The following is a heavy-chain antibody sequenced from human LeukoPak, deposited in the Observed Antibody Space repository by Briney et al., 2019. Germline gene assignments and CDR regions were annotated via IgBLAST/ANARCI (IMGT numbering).Heavy chain of an antibody. CDR1: GYTFTSYG. CDR3: ASNTYYGSPEDY. CDR2: ISAYNGNT. V-gene: IGHV1-18*01. D-gene: IGHD3-10*01. Sequence: PVASVTVSCKASGYTFTSYGISWVRQAPGQGLEWMRWISAYNGNTNYAQKLQGRVTMTTDTSTSTAYMELRSLRSGDTAVYYCASNTYYGSPEDYWGQGTLVTVSS. J-gene: IGHJ4*02.